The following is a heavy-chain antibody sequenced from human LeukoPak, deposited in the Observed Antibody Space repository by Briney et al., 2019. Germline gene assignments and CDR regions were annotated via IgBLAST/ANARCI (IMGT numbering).Heavy chain of an antibody. CDR3: AKGGYYDSSGYYYVPGYMDV. V-gene: IGHV3-23*01. D-gene: IGHD3-22*01. CDR2: ISGSGGRT. J-gene: IGHJ6*03. CDR1: GFTFSIYG. Sequence: PGGTLRLSCAASGFTFSIYGMSWVRQAPGKGLEWVSAISGSGGRTYNADSMKGRFTISRDNSKNTLYLQMNSLRAEDTAVYYCAKGGYYDSSGYYYVPGYMDVWGKGTTVTISS.